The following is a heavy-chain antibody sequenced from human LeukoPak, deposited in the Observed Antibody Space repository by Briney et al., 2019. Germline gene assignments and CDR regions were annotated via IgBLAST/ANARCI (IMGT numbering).Heavy chain of an antibody. CDR3: ARGPNRAWFDP. Sequence: SETLSLTCAVYGGSFSGYYWSWIRQPPGKGLEWIGEINHSGSANYNPSLKSRVTISVDTSKNQFSLKLSSVTAADTAVYYCARGPNRAWFDPWGQGTLVTVSS. CDR2: INHSGSA. J-gene: IGHJ5*02. CDR1: GGSFSGYY. V-gene: IGHV4-34*01.